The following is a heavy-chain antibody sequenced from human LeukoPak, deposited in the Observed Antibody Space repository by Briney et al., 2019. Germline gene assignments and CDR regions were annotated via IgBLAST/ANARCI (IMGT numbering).Heavy chain of an antibody. CDR3: ARAGPMTTVTSQDY. V-gene: IGHV3-7*01. D-gene: IGHD4-17*01. Sequence: RGSLRLSCAASGFTFSSYWMSWVRQAPGKGLEWVANIKQDGSEKYYVDSVKGRFTISRDNAKNSLYLQMNSLRAEDTAVYYCARAGPMTTVTSQDYWGQGTLVTVSS. CDR1: GFTFSSYW. J-gene: IGHJ4*02. CDR2: IKQDGSEK.